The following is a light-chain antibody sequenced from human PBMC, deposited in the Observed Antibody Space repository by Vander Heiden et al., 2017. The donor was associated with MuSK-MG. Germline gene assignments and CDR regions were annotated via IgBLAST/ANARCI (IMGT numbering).Light chain of an antibody. J-gene: IGLJ1*01. V-gene: IGLV1-44*01. Sequence: QSVLTQPPSASGTPGQWVTISCSGSHSNFRLSPITWYQHLPGTAPRLLMYKNNQRPSGVPDRFSGSKSATSAALAIRGLQADDEAYYYCAAWDDELSLYVFGTGTKVTVL. CDR1: HSNFRLSP. CDR2: KNN. CDR3: AAWDDELSLYV.